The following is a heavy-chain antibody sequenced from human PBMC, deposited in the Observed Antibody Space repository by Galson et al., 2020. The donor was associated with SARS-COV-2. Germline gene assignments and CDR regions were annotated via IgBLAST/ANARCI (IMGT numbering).Heavy chain of an antibody. CDR1: GGSIRNGNYH. V-gene: IGHV4-39*01. CDR3: ERHSGAGCWEDFGMEV. Sequence: SQTLSLTCSVSGGSIRNGNYHWGWVRQPPGKGLEWIASIYRDGTSYYKPSLNSRPIISVDTSNNQFSLELRSVTAADTAVYYCERHSGAGCWEDFGMEVWGEGTRVSVS. J-gene: IGHJ6*02. CDR2: IYRDGTS. D-gene: IGHD1-26*01.